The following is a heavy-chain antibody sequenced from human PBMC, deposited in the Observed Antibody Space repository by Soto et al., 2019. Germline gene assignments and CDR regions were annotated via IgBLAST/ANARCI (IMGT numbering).Heavy chain of an antibody. Sequence: ASVKVSCKASGYTFTSYGISWVRQAPGQGLEWMGWISAYNGNTNYAQKLQGRVTMTTDTSTSTAYMELRSLRSDDTAVYYCARDGERDEDTYYYYYYGMDVWGQGTTVTVSS. CDR1: GYTFTSYG. V-gene: IGHV1-18*01. D-gene: IGHD2-15*01. J-gene: IGHJ6*02. CDR3: ARDGERDEDTYYYYYYGMDV. CDR2: ISAYNGNT.